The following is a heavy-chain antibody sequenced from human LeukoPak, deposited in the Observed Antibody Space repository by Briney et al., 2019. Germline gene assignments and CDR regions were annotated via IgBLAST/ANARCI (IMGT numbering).Heavy chain of an antibody. CDR3: ARVYCSSTSCYVRGNWFDP. V-gene: IGHV1-18*01. CDR2: ISAYNGNT. J-gene: IGHJ5*02. D-gene: IGHD2-2*01. CDR1: GYTFTSYG. Sequence: GASVKVSCKASGYTFTSYGISWVRQAAGQGLEWMGWISAYNGNTNYAQKLRGRVTMTTDTSTSTAYMELRSLRSDDTAVYYCARVYCSSTSCYVRGNWFDPWGQGTLVTVSS.